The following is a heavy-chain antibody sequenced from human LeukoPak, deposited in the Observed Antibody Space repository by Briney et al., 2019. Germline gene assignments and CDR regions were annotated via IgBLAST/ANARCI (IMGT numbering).Heavy chain of an antibody. J-gene: IGHJ6*03. V-gene: IGHV3-66*02. CDR3: AKGVVVPQPYYYYMDV. CDR2: IYSGGST. D-gene: IGHD3-22*01. Sequence: GGPLRLSCAASGFTVSSNYMSWVRQAPGKGLEWVSVIYSGGSTYYADSVKGRFTISRDNSKNTLYPQMNSLRAEDTAVYYCAKGVVVPQPYYYYMDVWGKGTTVTVSS. CDR1: GFTVSSNY.